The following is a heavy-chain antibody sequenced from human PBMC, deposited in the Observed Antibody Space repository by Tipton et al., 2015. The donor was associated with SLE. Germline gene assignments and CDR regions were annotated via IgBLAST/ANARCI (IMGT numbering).Heavy chain of an antibody. D-gene: IGHD6-13*01. CDR2: IYYSGST. V-gene: IGHV4-59*01. CDR1: GGSISSYY. Sequence: TLSLTCTVSGGSISSYYWSWIRQPPGKGLEWIGYIYYSGSTNYNPSLKSRVTISVDTSKNQFSLKLSSVTAADTAVYYCARSLAAVGTGYSSYGMVVWGQVTTVTVSS. CDR3: ARSLAAVGTGYSSYGMVV. J-gene: IGHJ6*02.